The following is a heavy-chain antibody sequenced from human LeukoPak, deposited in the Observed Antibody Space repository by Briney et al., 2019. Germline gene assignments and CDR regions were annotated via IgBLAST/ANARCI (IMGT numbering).Heavy chain of an antibody. Sequence: PGGSLRLSCAASGFTFDDYGMSWVRQAPGKGLEWVSAISGSGGSTYYADSVKGRFTISRDNFKNTLYLQMNSLRAEDTAVYYCAKARGSYFDYFDYWGQGTLVTVSS. CDR3: AKARGSYFDYFDY. J-gene: IGHJ4*02. CDR1: GFTFDDYG. V-gene: IGHV3-23*01. CDR2: ISGSGGST. D-gene: IGHD1-26*01.